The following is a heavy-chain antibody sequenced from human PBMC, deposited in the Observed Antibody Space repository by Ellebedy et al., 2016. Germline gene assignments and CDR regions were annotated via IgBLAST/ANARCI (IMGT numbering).Heavy chain of an antibody. Sequence: GESLKISXAASGLTFSTYAMNWVRQAPGKGLEWVSAISGSGSSTYYADSVKGRFTISRDNSKDTLYLQMNSLRAEDTAVYYCAREGTSSSLDAFDIWGQGTMVTVSS. D-gene: IGHD6-13*01. V-gene: IGHV3-23*01. CDR2: ISGSGSST. CDR1: GLTFSTYA. CDR3: AREGTSSSLDAFDI. J-gene: IGHJ3*02.